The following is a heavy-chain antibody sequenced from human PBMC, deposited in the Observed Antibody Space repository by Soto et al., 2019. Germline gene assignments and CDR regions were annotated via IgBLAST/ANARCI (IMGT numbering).Heavy chain of an antibody. CDR3: ARSNGIAAAGPPFDY. D-gene: IGHD6-13*01. V-gene: IGHV1-18*01. J-gene: IGHJ4*02. CDR1: GYTFTSYG. CDR2: ISAYNGDT. Sequence: QVQLVQSGAEVKKPGAPVKVSCKASGYTFTSYGISWVRQAPGQGLEWMGWISAYNGDTHYAQNLQGRVTMTTDTSTSTAYMELRSLRSDDTAVYYCARSNGIAAAGPPFDYWGQGTLVTVSS.